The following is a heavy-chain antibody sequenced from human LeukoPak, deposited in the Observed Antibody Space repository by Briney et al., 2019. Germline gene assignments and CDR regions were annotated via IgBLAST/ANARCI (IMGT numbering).Heavy chain of an antibody. CDR1: GFPFDVYH. D-gene: IGHD6-19*01. Sequence: PGRPLRLLCAASGFPFDVYHMLWLPQAPGKALVGLSGFSWYSGSIGYADSVKGRFTISRDNSKNTLYLQMNNLRAEDTALYYCAKDGDGPNCSGWYDSDYWGQGTLVTVSS. V-gene: IGHV3-9*01. CDR3: AKDGDGPNCSGWYDSDY. J-gene: IGHJ4*02. CDR2: FSWYSGSI.